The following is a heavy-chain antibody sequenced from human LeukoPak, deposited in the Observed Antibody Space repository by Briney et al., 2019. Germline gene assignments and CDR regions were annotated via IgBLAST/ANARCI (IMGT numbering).Heavy chain of an antibody. CDR2: INHSGST. CDR3: ARGRGLRFLEWLPHRKRASNNWFDP. D-gene: IGHD3-3*01. J-gene: IGHJ5*02. V-gene: IGHV4-34*01. Sequence: SETLSLTCAVYGGSFSGYYWSWIRQPPGKGLEWIGEINHSGSTNYNPSLKSRVTISVDTSKNQFSLKLSSVTAADTAVYYCARGRGLRFLEWLPHRKRASNNWFDPWGQGTLVTVSS. CDR1: GGSFSGYY.